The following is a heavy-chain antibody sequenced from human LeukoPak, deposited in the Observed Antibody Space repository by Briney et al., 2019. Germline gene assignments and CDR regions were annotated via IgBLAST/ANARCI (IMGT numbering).Heavy chain of an antibody. CDR2: ISSSSSTI. CDR3: ARDGEDGVCDY. D-gene: IGHD3-10*01. Sequence: GGSLRHSCAASGFTFSSYSMNWVRQAPGKGLEWVSYISSSSSTIYYADCVKGRFTISRDNAKNSLYLQMNSQRAEDTAVYYCARDGEDGVCDYWGQGTLVTVSS. J-gene: IGHJ4*02. V-gene: IGHV3-48*01. CDR1: GFTFSSYS.